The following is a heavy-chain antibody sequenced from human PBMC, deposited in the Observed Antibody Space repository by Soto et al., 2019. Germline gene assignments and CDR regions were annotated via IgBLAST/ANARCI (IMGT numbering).Heavy chain of an antibody. Sequence: SETPSLTCTVSGGSICSGGYYWSWIRQHPGKGLEWVGYIYDSRTTYYNPSLKSRVTISEDTSKNQFSLNLSSVTAADTAVYYCARGFLEWLSHPYYGMDVWGQGTTVTVSS. CDR2: IYDSRTT. J-gene: IGHJ6*02. D-gene: IGHD3-3*01. V-gene: IGHV4-31*03. CDR1: GGSICSGGYY. CDR3: ARGFLEWLSHPYYGMDV.